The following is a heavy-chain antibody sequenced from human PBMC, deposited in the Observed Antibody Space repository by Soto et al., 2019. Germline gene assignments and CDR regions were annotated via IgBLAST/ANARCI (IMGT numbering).Heavy chain of an antibody. CDR2: IIPIFGTA. D-gene: IGHD6-19*01. Sequence: QAQLEQSGGEVKKPGSSVKVSCKASRVAFSKFIVTWVRQAPGLGLEWVGGIIPIFGTANYAQKFQGRVTITADAATSTSYMEVNKLRSEDTAVYYCAKVRYSSPMGYYYGMDVWGQGTTVTVSS. CDR1: RVAFSKFI. J-gene: IGHJ6*02. CDR3: AKVRYSSPMGYYYGMDV. V-gene: IGHV1-69*01.